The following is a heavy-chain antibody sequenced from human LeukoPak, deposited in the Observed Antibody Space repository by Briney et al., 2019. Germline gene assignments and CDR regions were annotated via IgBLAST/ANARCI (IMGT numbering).Heavy chain of an antibody. J-gene: IGHJ1*01. V-gene: IGHV1-69*05. D-gene: IGHD3-22*01. CDR1: GGTFSSYA. CDR3: ARDRDSSGYPEYFQH. CDR2: FIPIFGTA. Sequence: GASVKVSCKASGGTFSSYAISWVRQAPGQGLEWMGGFIPIFGTANYAQKFQGRVTITTDESTSTAYMELSSLRSEDTAVYYCARDRDSSGYPEYFQHWGQGTLVTVSS.